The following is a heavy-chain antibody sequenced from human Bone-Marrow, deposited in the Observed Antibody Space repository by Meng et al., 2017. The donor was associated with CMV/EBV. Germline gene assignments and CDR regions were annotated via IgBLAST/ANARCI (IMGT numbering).Heavy chain of an antibody. CDR1: GFTFSSYS. V-gene: IGHV3-48*04. Sequence: GGSLRLSCAASGFTFSSYSMNWVRQAPGKGLEWVSYISSSSSTIYYADSVKGRFTISRDNAKNSLYLQMNSLRAEDTAVYYCARDLLNYYDSSGYYYEFSYYYYYGMDVWGQGTTVTVSS. D-gene: IGHD3-22*01. CDR2: ISSSSSTI. J-gene: IGHJ6*02. CDR3: ARDLLNYYDSSGYYYEFSYYYYYGMDV.